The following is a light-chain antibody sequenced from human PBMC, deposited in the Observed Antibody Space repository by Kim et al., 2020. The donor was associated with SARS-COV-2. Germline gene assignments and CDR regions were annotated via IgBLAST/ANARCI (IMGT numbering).Light chain of an antibody. Sequence: SYELTQPLSVSVALGQTARITCAGNNIGSKNVHWYQQKPGQAPVLVIYRDTKRPSGIPERVSGSNSGNTATLTISRAQAGDESDYYCQVWDSNTGGVFGGGTQLTVL. J-gene: IGLJ3*02. CDR3: QVWDSNTGGV. CDR2: RDT. CDR1: NIGSKN. V-gene: IGLV3-9*01.